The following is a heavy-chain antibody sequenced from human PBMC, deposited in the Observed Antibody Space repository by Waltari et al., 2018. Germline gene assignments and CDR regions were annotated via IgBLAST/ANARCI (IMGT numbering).Heavy chain of an antibody. Sequence: QVQLVESGGGVVQPGRSLRLSCAASGFTFSSYAMHWVRQAPGKGLEWVAVISYDGSNKYYADSVKGRFTISRDNSKNTLYLQMNSLRAEDTAVYYCARGQVVPAAPAGYWGQGTLVTVSS. J-gene: IGHJ4*02. CDR1: GFTFSSYA. V-gene: IGHV3-30-3*01. D-gene: IGHD2-2*01. CDR3: ARGQVVPAAPAGY. CDR2: ISYDGSNK.